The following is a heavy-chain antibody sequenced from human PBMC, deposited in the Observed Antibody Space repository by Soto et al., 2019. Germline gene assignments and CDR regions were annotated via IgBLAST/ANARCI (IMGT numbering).Heavy chain of an antibody. J-gene: IGHJ6*03. CDR1: GFTFSSYG. CDR2: ISYDGSNK. D-gene: IGHD5-12*01. V-gene: IGHV3-30*18. Sequence: GGSLRLSCAASGFTFSSYGMHWVRQAPGKGLEWVAVISYDGSNKYYADSVKGRFTISRDNSKNTLYLQMNSLRAEDTAVYYCAKDTGSGYDSHYYYYMDVWGKGTTVTVSS. CDR3: AKDTGSGYDSHYYYYMDV.